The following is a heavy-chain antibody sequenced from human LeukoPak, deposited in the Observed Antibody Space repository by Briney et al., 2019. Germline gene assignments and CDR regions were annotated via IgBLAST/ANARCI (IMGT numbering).Heavy chain of an antibody. D-gene: IGHD6-6*01. Sequence: PSETLSLTCAVSGDSISSDYWSWVRQPPGKGLEWIGYIYYTGSTNYNPSLKSRVTISADTSKNQFSLKLSSVTAADTAVYYCARLATPSTMAARGRSWFEPWGQGTLVTVSS. CDR1: GDSISSDY. V-gene: IGHV4-59*01. J-gene: IGHJ5*02. CDR2: IYYTGST. CDR3: ARLATPSTMAARGRSWFEP.